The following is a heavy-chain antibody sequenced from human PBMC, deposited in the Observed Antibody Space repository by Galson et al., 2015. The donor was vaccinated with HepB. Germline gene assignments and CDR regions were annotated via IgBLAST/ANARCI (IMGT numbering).Heavy chain of an antibody. J-gene: IGHJ3*02. D-gene: IGHD5-12*01. CDR1: GFTFDAYN. V-gene: IGHV3-21*01. CDR3: ARGIVATITGAFQI. CDR2: ISGSGTYI. Sequence: SLRLSCATSGFTFDAYNMNWVRQAPGKGLEWVSSISGSGTYIHYAESVRGRFTVSRDNAKNSLYLQMNSVRAEDTALYYCARGIVATITGAFQIWGQGTVVTVSP.